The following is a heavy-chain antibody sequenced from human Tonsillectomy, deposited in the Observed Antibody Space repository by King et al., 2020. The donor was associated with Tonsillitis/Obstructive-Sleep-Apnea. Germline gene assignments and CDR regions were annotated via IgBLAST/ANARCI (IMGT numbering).Heavy chain of an antibody. Sequence: VQLVESGGGLVQPEGSLRLSCSASGFTFRSYAMSWVRQAPGKGLEWVSVITGSGDSTYYADSVKGRFTISRDNSKNTLYLQMNTLRAEDTAVYYCAKDRLGHVGVVIPDYWGQGTLVTVSS. D-gene: IGHD3-3*01. CDR3: AKDRLGHVGVVIPDY. CDR2: ITGSGDST. V-gene: IGHV3-23*04. CDR1: GFTFRSYA. J-gene: IGHJ4*02.